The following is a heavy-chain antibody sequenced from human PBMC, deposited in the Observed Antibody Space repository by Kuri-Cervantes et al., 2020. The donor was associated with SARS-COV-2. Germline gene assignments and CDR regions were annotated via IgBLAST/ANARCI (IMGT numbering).Heavy chain of an antibody. Sequence: GSLRLSCAASGFTFSSYSMSWIRQPPGKGLEWIGEINHSGSTNYNPSLKSRVTISVDTSKNQFSLKLSSVTAADTAVYYCARAYSSSGRHYYGMDVWGQGTTVTVSS. D-gene: IGHD6-13*01. J-gene: IGHJ6*02. CDR1: GFTFSSYS. CDR3: ARAYSSSGRHYYGMDV. CDR2: INHSGST. V-gene: IGHV4-34*01.